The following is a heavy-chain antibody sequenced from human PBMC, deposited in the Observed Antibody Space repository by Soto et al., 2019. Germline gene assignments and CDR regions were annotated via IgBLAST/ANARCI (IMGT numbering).Heavy chain of an antibody. CDR2: IYYRGNT. CDR1: GDSINSDKYY. Sequence: QLQLQESGPGLVKPSETLSLTCSVSGDSINSDKYYWGWIRPPPGKGLEWIGSIYYRGNTYYNPSRQTRVTISLDKSKSQVSLKLNSVTAADSAVYFCARLEGLATISYYFDFWGQGALVTVSS. D-gene: IGHD3-9*01. CDR3: ARLEGLATISYYFDF. V-gene: IGHV4-39*01. J-gene: IGHJ4*02.